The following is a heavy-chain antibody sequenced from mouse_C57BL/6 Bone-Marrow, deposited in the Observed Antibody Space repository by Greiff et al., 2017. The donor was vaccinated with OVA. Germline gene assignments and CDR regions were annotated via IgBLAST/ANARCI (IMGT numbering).Heavy chain of an antibody. Sequence: VQLQQSGAELVKPGASVRWSCPPSAFNIKDSYMHWVKQRTEQGLEWIGRFDPEDGETKYAPKFQGKATITADTSSNTAYLQLSSLTSEDTAVYYCARRGLYLYYFDYWGQGTTLTVSS. V-gene: IGHV14-2*01. D-gene: IGHD5-5*01. CDR3: ARRGLYLYYFDY. J-gene: IGHJ2*01. CDR1: AFNIKDSY. CDR2: FDPEDGET.